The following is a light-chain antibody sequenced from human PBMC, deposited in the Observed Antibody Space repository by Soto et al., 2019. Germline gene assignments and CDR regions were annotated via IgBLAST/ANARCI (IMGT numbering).Light chain of an antibody. CDR3: QQYINWPRT. V-gene: IGKV3-15*01. CDR2: GAS. Sequence: EIVLTQSPGSLSLSPGERATLSCRASQSVSSNYLAWYQQKPGQAPRLLIYGASIRATDIPARFIGSGSGTEFTLTISSLQSEDFAVYYCQQYINWPRTFGQGTKVDIK. CDR1: QSVSSN. J-gene: IGKJ1*01.